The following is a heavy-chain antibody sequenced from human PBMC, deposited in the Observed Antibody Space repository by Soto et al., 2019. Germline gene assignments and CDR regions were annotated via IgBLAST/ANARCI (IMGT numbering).Heavy chain of an antibody. Sequence: QVQLAESGGGLVKPGGSLRLSCAASGFSFSDYYMNWIRQVPGKGLEWVSHVSSSGSNKYYADFVRGRFTVSRDNVKNSLFLQMNSLRAEDTAVYYCARLVQGPGLYYMDVWGKGTTVTVSS. CDR2: VSSSGSNK. D-gene: IGHD3-10*01. CDR1: GFSFSDYY. J-gene: IGHJ6*03. V-gene: IGHV3-11*01. CDR3: ARLVQGPGLYYMDV.